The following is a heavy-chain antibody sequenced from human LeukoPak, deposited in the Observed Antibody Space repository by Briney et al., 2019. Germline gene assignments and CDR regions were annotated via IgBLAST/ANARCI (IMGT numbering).Heavy chain of an antibody. CDR1: GGSISSGSYY. V-gene: IGHV4-61*02. CDR3: ARGEIYSGYYFDY. CDR2: IYTSGST. Sequence: SQTLSLTCTVSGGSISSGSYYWSWIWQPAGKGLEWIGRIYTSGSTNYNPSLKSRVTISVDTSKNQFSLKLSSVTAADTAVYYCARGEIYSGYYFDYWGQGTLVTVSS. J-gene: IGHJ4*02. D-gene: IGHD1-26*01.